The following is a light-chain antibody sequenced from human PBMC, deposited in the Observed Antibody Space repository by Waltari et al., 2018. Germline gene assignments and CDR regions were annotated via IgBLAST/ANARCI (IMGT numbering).Light chain of an antibody. CDR1: SSDVGSDNR. CDR3: SSYTRSSTVV. CDR2: EVS. V-gene: IGLV2-18*02. J-gene: IGLJ2*01. Sequence: QSALTRPPSVSGSPGQSVTISCTGTSSDVGSDNRVSWYKQAPGTAPKLMIYEVSNRPSGVPVRFSGSKAGNTASLTISGLQTEDEADYYCSSYTRSSTVVFGGGTKLTVL.